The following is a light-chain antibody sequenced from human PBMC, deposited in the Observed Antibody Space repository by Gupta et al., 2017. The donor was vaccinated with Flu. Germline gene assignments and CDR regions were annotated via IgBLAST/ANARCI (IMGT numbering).Light chain of an antibody. CDR2: DVT. CDR3: CPYAGTSYV. V-gene: IGLV2-11*01. CDR1: SSDVGGYNY. J-gene: IGLJ1*01. Sequence: QSALTQPRSVSGSPGQSVTISCTETSSDVGGYNYVSWYQQHPRKAPKVMIYDVTERPSGVPDRFSGSKSGNTASLTISGLQAEDEADYYCCPYAGTSYVFGTGTKVTVL.